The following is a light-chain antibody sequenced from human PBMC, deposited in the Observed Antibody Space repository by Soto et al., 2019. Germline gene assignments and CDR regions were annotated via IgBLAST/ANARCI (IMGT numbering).Light chain of an antibody. CDR1: HSVNSH. CDR3: QQRSGWPT. J-gene: IGKJ1*01. CDR2: GAS. Sequence: MMMTQSPATLSVSPGERVTLSCRTSHSVNSHVAWYQQKPGQAPRLLLYGASTRATGIPVRFSGSGFGTEFTLTISSLQSEYFAVYYCQQRSGWPTFGQGTKVEI. V-gene: IGKV3-15*01.